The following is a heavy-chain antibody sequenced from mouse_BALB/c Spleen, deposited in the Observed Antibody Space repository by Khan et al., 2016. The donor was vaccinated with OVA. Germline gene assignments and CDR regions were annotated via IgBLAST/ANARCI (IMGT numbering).Heavy chain of an antibody. J-gene: IGHJ2*01. Sequence: QVQLQQSGPELVRPGVSVKISCKGSGYTFTDYAMHWVKQSHAKSLEWIGLISTYSGNKNYKQKFQGKATMTVDKYSSTAYMDLARLTYEDSDIYYCARLAYDVDFDYWCQGTTLTVSS. CDR1: GYTFTDYA. CDR2: ISTYSGNK. CDR3: ARLAYDVDFDY. D-gene: IGHD2-3*01. V-gene: IGHV1S137*01.